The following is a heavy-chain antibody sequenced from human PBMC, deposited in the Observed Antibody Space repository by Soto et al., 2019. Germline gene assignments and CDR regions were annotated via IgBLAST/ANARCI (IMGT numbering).Heavy chain of an antibody. Sequence: QVQLEQSGAEVKKPGSSVKVSCKASGGTLSDHGVAWLRQAPGQGLEWMGGTIPVFNTAKYAQKFQGRVTVTADKFTNIAYMEQSSLRSEETAFYFCARVVYGSGNYYTGPSAFDMLGQGKVVIVTS. CDR1: GGTLSDHG. CDR3: ARVVYGSGNYYTGPSAFDM. V-gene: IGHV1-69*06. D-gene: IGHD3-10*01. CDR2: TIPVFNTA. J-gene: IGHJ3*02.